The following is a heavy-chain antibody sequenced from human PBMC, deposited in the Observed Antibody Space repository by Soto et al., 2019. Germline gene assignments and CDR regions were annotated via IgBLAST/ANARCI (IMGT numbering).Heavy chain of an antibody. D-gene: IGHD5-12*01. V-gene: IGHV4-39*01. J-gene: IGHJ4*02. CDR3: ARPGGYSGYDWG. Sequence: QLQLQESGPGLVKPSETLSLTCTVSGGSISSSSYYWGWIRQPPGKGLEWIGSIYYSGSTYYNPSLKSRVTISVDTSKNQFSLKLSSVTAADTAVYYCARPGGYSGYDWGWGQGTLVTVSS. CDR2: IYYSGST. CDR1: GGSISSSSYY.